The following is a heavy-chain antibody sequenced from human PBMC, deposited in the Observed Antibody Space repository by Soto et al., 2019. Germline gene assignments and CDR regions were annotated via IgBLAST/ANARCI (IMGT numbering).Heavy chain of an antibody. D-gene: IGHD6-19*01. CDR2: ISAYNGNT. J-gene: IGHJ3*02. V-gene: IGHV1-18*01. CDR3: ARDISEQWLDLGAFDI. CDR1: GYTFTSYG. Sequence: QVPLVQSGAEVKKPGASVKVSCKASGYTFTSYGISWVRQAPGHGLEWMGWISAYNGNTNYAQKLQGRVTMTTDTSTSTAYMELRSLRSDDTAVYYCARDISEQWLDLGAFDIWGQGTIVTVSS.